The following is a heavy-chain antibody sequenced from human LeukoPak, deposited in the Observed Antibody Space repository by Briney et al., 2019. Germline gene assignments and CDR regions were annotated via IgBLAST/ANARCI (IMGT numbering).Heavy chain of an antibody. CDR1: GFTFSSNW. D-gene: IGHD1-14*01. V-gene: IGHV3-7*01. Sequence: GGSLRLSCAASGFTFSSNWMGWGRQAPGKGPEFVSNINQDGSEKYYVDSVKGRFTISRDNAKNALFLQMNSLRSADTAGYYCARIGLRGPVFDYWGQGTLVTVSS. J-gene: IGHJ4*02. CDR3: ARIGLRGPVFDY. CDR2: INQDGSEK.